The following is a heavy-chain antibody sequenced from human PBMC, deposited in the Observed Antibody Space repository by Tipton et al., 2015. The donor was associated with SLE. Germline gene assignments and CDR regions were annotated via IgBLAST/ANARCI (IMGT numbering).Heavy chain of an antibody. J-gene: IGHJ5*02. Sequence: TLSLTCAVSGGSFTGYHWSWFRQPPGKGLECIGEINHTEGTRYNPSLQSRVTISVDRSENQFSLELRSVTAADTAVYYCARDSSGGYNWSDPWGQGTLVTVSS. D-gene: IGHD3-22*01. CDR3: ARDSSGGYNWSDP. V-gene: IGHV4-34*01. CDR1: GGSFTGYH. CDR2: INHTEGT.